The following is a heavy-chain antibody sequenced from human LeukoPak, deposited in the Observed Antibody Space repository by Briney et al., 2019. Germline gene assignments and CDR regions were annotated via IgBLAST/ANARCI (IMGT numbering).Heavy chain of an antibody. D-gene: IGHD3-22*01. J-gene: IGHJ4*02. V-gene: IGHV1-2*02. Sequence: ASVKVSCKASGQTFTRYYMHWVRQAPGQGLEWMGWINPNSGGTNYAQKFQGRVTMTRDTSISTAYMELSRLRSDDTAVYYCARGRYYDSSGYFDYWGQGTLVTVSS. CDR3: ARGRYYDSSGYFDY. CDR2: INPNSGGT. CDR1: GQTFTRYY.